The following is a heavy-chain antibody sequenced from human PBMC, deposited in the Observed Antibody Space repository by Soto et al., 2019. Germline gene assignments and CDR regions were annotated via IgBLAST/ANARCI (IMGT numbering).Heavy chain of an antibody. V-gene: IGHV4-39*01. CDR1: GGSISSSSYY. CDR2: IYYSGST. D-gene: IGHD6-19*01. J-gene: IGHJ4*02. Sequence: QLQLQESGPGLVKPSETLSLTCTVSGGSISSSSYYWGWIRQPPGKGLVWIGSIYYSGSTYYNPSLMSRVTISVDTSKNQFALKLSSVTAVDTAVYDCARHDTVAGTGYFDYWGQGTLVTVSS. CDR3: ARHDTVAGTGYFDY.